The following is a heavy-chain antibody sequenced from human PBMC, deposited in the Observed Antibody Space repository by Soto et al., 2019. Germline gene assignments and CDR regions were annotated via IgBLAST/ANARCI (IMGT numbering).Heavy chain of an antibody. CDR1: GFTFSSYG. CDR3: ARTDYGGTSFDC. V-gene: IGHV3-33*01. Sequence: HVQLVESGGGVVQPGRSLRLSCAASGFTFSSYGMHWVRQAPGKGLGWVAVIWYDGSNKYYADSVKGRFTISRDNSKNTLYLQINSLRAEDTAVYYCARTDYGGTSFDCWGQGTLVTVSS. CDR2: IWYDGSNK. D-gene: IGHD4-17*01. J-gene: IGHJ4*02.